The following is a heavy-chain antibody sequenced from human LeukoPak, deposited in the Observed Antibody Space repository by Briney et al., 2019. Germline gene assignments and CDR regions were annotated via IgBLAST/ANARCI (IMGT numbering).Heavy chain of an antibody. V-gene: IGHV4-59*08. CDR1: GASVSGDY. CDR3: ARRRMTTVTNNWFDP. Sequence: SETLSLTCTVSGASVSGDYWSWIRQPPGKGLEWIGYIYVSGNSNYNPSLKSRVSISLDTSKNQVSLTLTSVTAADTAVYYCARRRMTTVTNNWFDPWGLGTRVTVSS. J-gene: IGHJ5*02. CDR2: IYVSGNS. D-gene: IGHD4-11*01.